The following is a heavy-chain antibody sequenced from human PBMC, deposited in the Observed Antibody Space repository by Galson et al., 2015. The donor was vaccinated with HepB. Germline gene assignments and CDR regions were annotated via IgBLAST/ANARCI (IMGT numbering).Heavy chain of an antibody. Sequence: SVKVSCKASEYTFTGYYMHWVRQAPGQGLEWMGWINPNSGGTNYAQKFQGRVTMTRDTSISTAYMELSRLRSDDTAVYYCARGFYSRDSGTTLYWGQGTLVTVSS. CDR3: ARGFYSRDSGTTLY. CDR1: EYTFTGYY. D-gene: IGHD1-7*01. CDR2: INPNSGGT. J-gene: IGHJ4*02. V-gene: IGHV1-2*02.